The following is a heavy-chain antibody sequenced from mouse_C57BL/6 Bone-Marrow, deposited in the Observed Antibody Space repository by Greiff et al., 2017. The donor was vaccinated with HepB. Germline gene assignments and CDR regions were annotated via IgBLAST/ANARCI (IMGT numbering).Heavy chain of an antibody. J-gene: IGHJ2*01. D-gene: IGHD1-2*01. V-gene: IGHV1-4*01. CDR1: GYTFTSYT. Sequence: VKLVESGAELARPGASVKMSCKASGYTFTSYTMHWVKQRPGQGLEWIGYINPSSGYTKYNQKFKDKATLTADKSSSTAYMQLSSLTSEDSAVYYCAKGAGWGFDYWGQGTTLTVSS. CDR3: AKGAGWGFDY. CDR2: INPSSGYT.